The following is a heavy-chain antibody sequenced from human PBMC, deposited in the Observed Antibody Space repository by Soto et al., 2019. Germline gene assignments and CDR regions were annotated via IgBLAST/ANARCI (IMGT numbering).Heavy chain of an antibody. CDR2: INPSTGGA. V-gene: IGHV1-2*02. CDR1: GYSFTGYY. D-gene: IGHD3-3*02. CDR3: ARAFLAKHNWFDP. Sequence: QVQLVQSGAEVKKPGASVRVSCKTSGYSFTGYYIHWVRQAPGHGLDWIGWINPSTGGATYAQKFQGRVTMSGDTSIRTAYLELSRLTSDDTAVYYCARAFLAKHNWFDPWGQGNLVTVSS. J-gene: IGHJ5*02.